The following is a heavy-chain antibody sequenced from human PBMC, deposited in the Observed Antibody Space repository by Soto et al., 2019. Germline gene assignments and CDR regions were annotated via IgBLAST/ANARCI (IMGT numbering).Heavy chain of an antibody. D-gene: IGHD3-10*01. CDR2: ISGSGGST. CDR1: GFTFSSYA. Sequence: PGGSLRLSCAASGFTFSSYAMSWVRQAPGKGLEWVSAISGSGGSTYYADSVKGRFTISRDNSKNTLYLQMNSLRAEDTAVYYCAKRAWESKRYYYGSGSPGYYYYMDVWGKGTTVTVSS. J-gene: IGHJ6*03. V-gene: IGHV3-23*01. CDR3: AKRAWESKRYYYGSGSPGYYYYMDV.